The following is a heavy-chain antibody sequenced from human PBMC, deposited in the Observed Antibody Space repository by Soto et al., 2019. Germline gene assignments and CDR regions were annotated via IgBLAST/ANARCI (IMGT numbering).Heavy chain of an antibody. CDR2: IYYSGST. D-gene: IGHD6-13*01. CDR3: ARVAYSSSWPTWWDNWFDP. J-gene: IGHJ5*02. CDR1: GGSISSGGYY. Sequence: QVQLQESGPGLVKPSQTLSLTCTVSGGSISSGGYYWSWIRQHPGKGLEWIGYIYYSGSTYYNPSLKSRVTLSVDTSKNQFSLKLSSVTAADTAVYYCARVAYSSSWPTWWDNWFDPWGQGTLVTVSS. V-gene: IGHV4-31*03.